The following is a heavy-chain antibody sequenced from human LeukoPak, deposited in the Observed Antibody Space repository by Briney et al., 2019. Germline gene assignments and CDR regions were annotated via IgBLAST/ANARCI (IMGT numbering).Heavy chain of an antibody. CDR2: IKTDGSQK. D-gene: IGHD2-2*01. V-gene: IGHV3-7*03. Sequence: GGSLRLSCAASGFTFNKYWMSWVRQAPGKGLEWVATIKTDGSQKYYVDSVKGRFSISRDNANNSVYLQMNSLRADDTAVYYCARVPIPAALNWFDPWGQGTLVTVSS. CDR1: GFTFNKYW. CDR3: ARVPIPAALNWFDP. J-gene: IGHJ5*02.